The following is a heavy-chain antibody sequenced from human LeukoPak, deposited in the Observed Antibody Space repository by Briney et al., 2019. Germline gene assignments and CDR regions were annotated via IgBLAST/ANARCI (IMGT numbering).Heavy chain of an antibody. V-gene: IGHV4-59*11. D-gene: IGHD6-19*01. Sequence: SETLSLTCTISSGSMSGQYWSWIRQPPGKGLEWIGYIYYSGSPNYNPSLESRFTISVDTSKNQFSLNLNSVTAADTAVYYCARHPFSAPFDYWGQGILVTVSS. CDR2: IYYSGSP. CDR3: ARHPFSAPFDY. J-gene: IGHJ4*02. CDR1: SGSMSGQY.